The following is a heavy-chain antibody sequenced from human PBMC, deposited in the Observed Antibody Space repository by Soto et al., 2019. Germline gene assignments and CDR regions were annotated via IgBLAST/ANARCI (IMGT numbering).Heavy chain of an antibody. D-gene: IGHD3-22*01. Sequence: GGSLRLSCAVSGFTFSSYVMSWVRQAPGKGLEWVSAISGSGGSTYYADSVKGRFTISRDNSKNTLYLQMNSLRADDTAAYYCAKVGYYDSSGHNWFDPWGQGTQVTVSS. CDR1: GFTFSSYV. V-gene: IGHV3-23*01. CDR2: ISGSGGST. J-gene: IGHJ5*02. CDR3: AKVGYYDSSGHNWFDP.